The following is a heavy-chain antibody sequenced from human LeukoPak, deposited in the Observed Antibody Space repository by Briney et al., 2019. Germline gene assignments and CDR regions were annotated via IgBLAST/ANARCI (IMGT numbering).Heavy chain of an antibody. CDR1: GFTFSSYA. V-gene: IGHV3-30-3*01. CDR3: ASNMHPSSTSCSKCELDWYFDL. J-gene: IGHJ2*01. CDR2: ISYDGSNK. D-gene: IGHD2-2*01. Sequence: PGRSLRLSCAASGFTFSSYAMHWVRQAPGKGREWVAVISYDGSNKYYADSVKGRFTISRDNSKNTLYLQMNSLRAEDTAVYYCASNMHPSSTSCSKCELDWYFDLWGRGTLVTVSS.